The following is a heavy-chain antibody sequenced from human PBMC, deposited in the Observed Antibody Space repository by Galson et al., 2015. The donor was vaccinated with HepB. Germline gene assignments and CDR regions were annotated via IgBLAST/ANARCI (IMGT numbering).Heavy chain of an antibody. J-gene: IGHJ4*02. CDR2: IYWNDDK. D-gene: IGHD3-10*01. Sequence: PALVKPTQTLTLTCTFSGFSLSTRGVGVGWIRQPPGKALEWLALIYWNDDKRYSPSLKSRLTITKDTSKNQVVLTMTNMDPVDTATYCCAHHGALPWFGESNYFDYWGQGTLVTVSS. CDR3: AHHGALPWFGESNYFDY. CDR1: GFSLSTRGVG. V-gene: IGHV2-5*01.